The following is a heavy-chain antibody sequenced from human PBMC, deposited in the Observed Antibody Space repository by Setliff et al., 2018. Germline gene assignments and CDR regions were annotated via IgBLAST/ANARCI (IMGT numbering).Heavy chain of an antibody. Sequence: SETLSLTCAVSGYSITGGYYWGWIRQPPGKGLEWIGSIYHSGSTNYNPSLKSRVTMSVDTSKNQFSLKLSSVTAADTAVYYCARKGISALSGAFDMWGQGTMVTVSS. CDR3: ARKGISALSGAFDM. CDR1: GYSITGGYY. D-gene: IGHD1-26*01. V-gene: IGHV4-38-2*01. J-gene: IGHJ3*02. CDR2: IYHSGST.